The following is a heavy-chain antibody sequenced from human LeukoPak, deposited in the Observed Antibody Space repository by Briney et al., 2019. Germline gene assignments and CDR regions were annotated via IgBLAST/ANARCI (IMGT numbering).Heavy chain of an antibody. J-gene: IGHJ3*02. CDR3: ATLDYGDYGGVDDAFDI. V-gene: IGHV3-33*01. Sequence: GRSLRLSCAASGFTFSSYGMLWVRQAPGKGLEWVAVIWYDGSNKYYADSVKGRLTISRDNSKNTLYLQMNSLRAEDTAVYYCATLDYGDYGGVDDAFDIWGQGTMVTVSS. CDR1: GFTFSSYG. D-gene: IGHD4-17*01. CDR2: IWYDGSNK.